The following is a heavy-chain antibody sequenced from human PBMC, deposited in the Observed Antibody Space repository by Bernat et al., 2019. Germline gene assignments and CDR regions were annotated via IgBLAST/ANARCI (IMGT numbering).Heavy chain of an antibody. CDR3: AREECSGGSCYSWFGWLDP. Sequence: EVQLVESGGGLVQPGGSLRLSCAASGFTFSSYSMNWVRQAPGKGLELVSYISSSSSTIYYADSVKGRFIISRDNAKNSLYLQMNSLRAEDTAVYYCAREECSGGSCYSWFGWLDPWGQGTLVTVSS. J-gene: IGHJ5*02. D-gene: IGHD2-15*01. V-gene: IGHV3-48*01. CDR2: ISSSSSTI. CDR1: GFTFSSYS.